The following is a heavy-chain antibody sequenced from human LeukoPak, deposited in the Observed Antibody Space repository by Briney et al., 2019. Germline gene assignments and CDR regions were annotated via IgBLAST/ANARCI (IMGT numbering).Heavy chain of an antibody. V-gene: IGHV1-2*02. CDR3: ARVWFGESYSYYYYYMDV. D-gene: IGHD3-10*01. CDR2: INPNSGGT. Sequence: ASVKVSCKASGYTFTGYYMHWVRQAPGQGVEWMGWINPNSGGTNYAQKFQGRVTMTRDTSISTAYMELSRLRSDDTAVYYCARVWFGESYSYYYYYMDVWGKGTTVTISS. CDR1: GYTFTGYY. J-gene: IGHJ6*03.